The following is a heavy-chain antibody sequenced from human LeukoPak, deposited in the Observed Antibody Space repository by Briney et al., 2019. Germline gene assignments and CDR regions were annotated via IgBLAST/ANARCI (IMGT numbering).Heavy chain of an antibody. Sequence: GGSLRLSCAASGFTFSSYWMSWVRQAPGKGLEWVAYIKQDGGEKYYVDSVKGRFTISRDNAKNSLYLQTNSLRAEDTAVYYCARDLVTMVREVNWFDPWGQGTLVTVSS. CDR1: GFTFSSYW. CDR2: IKQDGGEK. CDR3: ARDLVTMVREVNWFDP. D-gene: IGHD3-10*01. J-gene: IGHJ5*02. V-gene: IGHV3-7*01.